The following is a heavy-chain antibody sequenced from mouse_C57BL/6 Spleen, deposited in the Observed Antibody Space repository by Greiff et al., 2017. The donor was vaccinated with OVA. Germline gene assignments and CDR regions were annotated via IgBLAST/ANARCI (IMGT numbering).Heavy chain of an antibody. Sequence: EVQVVESGPELVKPGASVKMSCKASGYTFTDYNMHWVKQSHGKSLEWIGYINPNNGGTSYNQKFKGKATLTVNKSSSTAYMELRSLTSEDSAVYYCARWGYDDYFDYWGQGTTLTVSS. J-gene: IGHJ2*01. CDR2: INPNNGGT. V-gene: IGHV1-22*01. CDR1: GYTFTDYN. D-gene: IGHD2-2*01. CDR3: ARWGYDDYFDY.